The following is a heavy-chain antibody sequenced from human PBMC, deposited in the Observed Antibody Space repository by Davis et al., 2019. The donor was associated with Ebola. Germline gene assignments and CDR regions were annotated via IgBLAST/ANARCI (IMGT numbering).Heavy chain of an antibody. D-gene: IGHD3-10*01. J-gene: IGHJ6*04. Sequence: PGGFLRLSCAASGFTFSSFAMNWVRQAPGKGLEWVSYISSSSSTIYYADSVKGRFTISRDNAKNSLYLQMNSLRDEDTAVYYCARADYGSGSSYGMDVWGKGTTVTVSS. CDR3: ARADYGSGSSYGMDV. CDR1: GFTFSSFA. CDR2: ISSSSSTI. V-gene: IGHV3-48*02.